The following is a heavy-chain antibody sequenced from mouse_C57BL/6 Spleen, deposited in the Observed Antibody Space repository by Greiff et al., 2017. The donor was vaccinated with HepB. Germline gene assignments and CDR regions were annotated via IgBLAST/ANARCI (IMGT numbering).Heavy chain of an antibody. V-gene: IGHV1-61*01. Sequence: QVQLQQPGAELVRPGSSVKLSCKASGYTFTSYWMDWVKQRPGQGLEWIGNIYPSDSETHYNQKFKDKATLTVDKSSSTAYMQLSSLTSEDSAVYYCARSHYYYGSSYPPDYWGQGTTLTVSS. CDR2: IYPSDSET. CDR3: ARSHYYYGSSYPPDY. J-gene: IGHJ2*01. CDR1: GYTFTSYW. D-gene: IGHD1-1*01.